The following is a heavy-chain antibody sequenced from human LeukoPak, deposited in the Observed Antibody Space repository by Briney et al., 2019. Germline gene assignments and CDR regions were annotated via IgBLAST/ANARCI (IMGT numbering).Heavy chain of an antibody. CDR1: GFTSTNFA. J-gene: IGHJ4*02. CDR2: IIVGSGAT. V-gene: IGHV1-58*01. CDR3: AADLSNPRMGASYLDS. Sequence: SVKVSCKASGFTSTNFAVQWVRQARGQRLEWIGWIIVGSGATKCAQDFQERVTITRDLSTSTLYMELRSLTSEDTAVYYCAADLSNPRMGASYLDSWGQGTLVTVSS. D-gene: IGHD3-16*01.